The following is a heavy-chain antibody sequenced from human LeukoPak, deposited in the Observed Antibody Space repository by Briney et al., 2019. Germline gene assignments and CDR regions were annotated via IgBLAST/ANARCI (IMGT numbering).Heavy chain of an antibody. V-gene: IGHV3-23*01. CDR2: ISGSGGNT. CDR1: GFTFFIYD. J-gene: IGHJ4*02. CDR3: AKDRALHQFDY. D-gene: IGHD1-26*01. Sequence: PGGSLRLSCAASGFTFFIYDMNWVRQAPGKGLEWVSSISGSGGNTHYADSVKGRFTIPRDNSENTLYLQMDSLRVEDTAVYYCAKDRALHQFDYWGQGILVTVSS.